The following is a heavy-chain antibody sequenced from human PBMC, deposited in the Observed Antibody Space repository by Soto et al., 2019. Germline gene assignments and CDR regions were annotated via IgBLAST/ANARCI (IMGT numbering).Heavy chain of an antibody. CDR3: AGWAVGIMIFGVPKDY. Sequence: PSETLSLSCFVYGWSFSGHFWRWIRQPPGKGLEWIGEINHSGSANYNPSLKSRVTISVDTSKNQFSLKLTSVTAADTAVYYCAGWAVGIMIFGVPKDYWSQGTLVTVSS. CDR2: INHSGSA. CDR1: GWSFSGHF. J-gene: IGHJ4*02. D-gene: IGHD3-3*01. V-gene: IGHV4-34*01.